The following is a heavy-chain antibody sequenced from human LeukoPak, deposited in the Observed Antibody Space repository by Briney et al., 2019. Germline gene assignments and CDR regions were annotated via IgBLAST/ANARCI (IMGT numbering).Heavy chain of an antibody. CDR3: ARDLEWFGDVDDY. Sequence: PGGSLRLSCAASGFTFSSYWMHCGRHAPGKGLVWVSRINSDGSSTSYADSVKGRFTISRDNAKNTLYLQMNSLRAEDTAVYYCARDLEWFGDVDDYWGQGTLVTVSS. CDR1: GFTFSSYW. D-gene: IGHD3-10*01. V-gene: IGHV3-74*01. CDR2: INSDGSST. J-gene: IGHJ4*02.